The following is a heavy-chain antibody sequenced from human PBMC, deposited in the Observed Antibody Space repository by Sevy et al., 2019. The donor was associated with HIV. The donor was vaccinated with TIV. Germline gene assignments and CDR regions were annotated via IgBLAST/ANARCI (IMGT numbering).Heavy chain of an antibody. CDR2: IYSSGSA. Sequence: SETLSLTCTVSGGSISFYYWSWIRQPAGKGLEWIGRIYSSGSATYNPSLKSRVIMSVDTSKNQFSLKLSSAIAADTAVYYCARAHSGSYKFDYWGQGTLVTVSS. CDR1: GGSISFYY. D-gene: IGHD1-26*01. CDR3: ARAHSGSYKFDY. J-gene: IGHJ4*02. V-gene: IGHV4-4*07.